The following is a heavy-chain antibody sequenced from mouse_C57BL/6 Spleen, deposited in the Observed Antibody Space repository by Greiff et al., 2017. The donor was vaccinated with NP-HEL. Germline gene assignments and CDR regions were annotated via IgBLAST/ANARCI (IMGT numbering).Heavy chain of an antibody. D-gene: IGHD2-5*01. Sequence: QVQLKQSGAELARPGASVKMSCKASGYTFTSYTMHWVKQRPGQGLEWIGYINPSSGYTKYNQKFKDKATLTADKSSSTAYMQLSSLTSEDSAVYYCARYYSNYVGFAYWGQGTLVTVSA. J-gene: IGHJ3*01. CDR1: GYTFTSYT. CDR3: ARYYSNYVGFAY. V-gene: IGHV1-4*01. CDR2: INPSSGYT.